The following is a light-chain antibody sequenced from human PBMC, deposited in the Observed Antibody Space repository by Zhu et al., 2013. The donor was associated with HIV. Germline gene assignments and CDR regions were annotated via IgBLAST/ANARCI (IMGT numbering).Light chain of an antibody. CDR1: QTINDL. Sequence: DIHLTQSPSTLSASLGDSVTITCRASQTINDLLAWYQQRPGRAPKLLIYHASTLESGVPSRFSGSGSGTEFTLTITSLQPEDFATYYCQHVNSNAAFGPGTKVDV. V-gene: IGKV1-5*01. J-gene: IGKJ3*01. CDR2: HAS. CDR3: QHVNSNAA.